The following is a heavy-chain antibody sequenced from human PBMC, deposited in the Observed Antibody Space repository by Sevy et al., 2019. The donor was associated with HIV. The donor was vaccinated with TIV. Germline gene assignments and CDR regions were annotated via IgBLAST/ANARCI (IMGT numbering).Heavy chain of an antibody. CDR3: ARGGYTYGKGYFDY. CDR1: GYSISSGYY. CDR2: IYHSGST. D-gene: IGHD5-18*01. Sequence: SETQSLTCGVSGYSISSGYYWGWIRQPPGKGLEWIGSIYHSGSTYSNPSLKSRVTISVDTSKNQFSLKLSSVTAADTAVYYCARGGYTYGKGYFDYWGQGTLVTVSS. J-gene: IGHJ4*02. V-gene: IGHV4-38-2*01.